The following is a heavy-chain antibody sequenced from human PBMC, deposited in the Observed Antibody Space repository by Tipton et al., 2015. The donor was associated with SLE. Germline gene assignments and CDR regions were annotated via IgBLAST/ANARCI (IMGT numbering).Heavy chain of an antibody. CDR2: IYYSGST. D-gene: IGHD6-19*01. V-gene: IGHV4-39*01. J-gene: IGHJ3*02. Sequence: TLSLTCTVSGGSISSSSYYWGWIRQPPGKGLEWIGSIYYSGSTYYNPSLKSRVTISVGTSKNQFSLKLSSVTAADTAVYYCARPNGWYSEGDGFDIWGQGTMVTVSS. CDR3: ARPNGWYSEGDGFDI. CDR1: GGSISSSSYY.